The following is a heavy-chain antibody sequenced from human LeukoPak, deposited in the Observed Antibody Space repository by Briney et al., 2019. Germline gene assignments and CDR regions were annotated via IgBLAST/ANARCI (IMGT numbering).Heavy chain of an antibody. CDR3: ARDFRIAAAVPSYFDY. D-gene: IGHD6-13*01. CDR2: ISSRGTHL. CDR1: GFSFSDYS. Sequence: GGSLRLSCAASGFSFSDYSLSWVRQAPGKGLEWVSFISSRGTHLYYLDSVKGRFTISRDNAKASLDLQLNSLRAEDTAVYFCARDFRIAAAVPSYFDYWGQGVLVTVSS. J-gene: IGHJ4*02. V-gene: IGHV3-21*01.